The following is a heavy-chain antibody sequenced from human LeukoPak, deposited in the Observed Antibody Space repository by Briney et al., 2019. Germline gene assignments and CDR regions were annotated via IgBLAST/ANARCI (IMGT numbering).Heavy chain of an antibody. V-gene: IGHV3-74*01. CDR1: GFAFSNYW. Sequence: GGSLTLSCAASGFAFSNYWTHWVRQAPGKGLVWVSRINSDGSSTTYADSVKGRFTISRDNAKNTLYLQMNCLRAEDTAMYYCAGGIAEFDPWGQGTLVTVSS. CDR3: AGGIAEFDP. CDR2: INSDGSST. D-gene: IGHD6-13*01. J-gene: IGHJ5*01.